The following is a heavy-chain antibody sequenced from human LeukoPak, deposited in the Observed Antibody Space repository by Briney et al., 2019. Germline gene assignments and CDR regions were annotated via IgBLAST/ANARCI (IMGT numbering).Heavy chain of an antibody. V-gene: IGHV1-46*01. Sequence: ASVKVSCKASGYTFTSYYMHWVRQAPGQGLEWMGIINPSGGSTSYAQKFQGRVTITADESTSTAYMELSSLRSEDTAVYYCARANVRLTRAGSYWSYWGQGTLVTVSS. CDR1: GYTFTSYY. D-gene: IGHD3-10*01. CDR3: ARANVRLTRAGSYWSY. J-gene: IGHJ4*02. CDR2: INPSGGST.